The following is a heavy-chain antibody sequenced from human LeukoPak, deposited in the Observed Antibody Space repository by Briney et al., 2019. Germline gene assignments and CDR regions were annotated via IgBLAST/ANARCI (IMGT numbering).Heavy chain of an antibody. CDR1: GGSISGPR. D-gene: IGHD3-9*01. Sequence: SETLSLTCTVSGGSISGPRWSWFRQPPGKGLEWIGNILCSGSTNYNPSLESRVTMAVDTSRNQFSLKLNSVTAADTAVYSCARDAIQDDWPSPSYCWGQGTLVT. CDR2: ILCSGST. V-gene: IGHV4-59*11. CDR3: ARDAIQDDWPSPSYC. J-gene: IGHJ4*02.